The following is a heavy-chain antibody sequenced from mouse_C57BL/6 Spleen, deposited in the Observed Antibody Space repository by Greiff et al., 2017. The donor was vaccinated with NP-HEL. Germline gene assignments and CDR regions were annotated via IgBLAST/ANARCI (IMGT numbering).Heavy chain of an antibody. Sequence: EVKLLESGGGLVQPGGSMKLSCVASGFTFSNYWMNWVRQSPEKGLEWVAQIRLKSDNYATHYAESVKGRFTISRDDSKSSVYLQMNNLRAEDTGIYYCTGVLRSDWYFDVWGTGTTVTVSS. J-gene: IGHJ1*03. V-gene: IGHV6-3*01. CDR3: TGVLRSDWYFDV. CDR2: IRLKSDNYAT. D-gene: IGHD1-1*01. CDR1: GFTFSNYW.